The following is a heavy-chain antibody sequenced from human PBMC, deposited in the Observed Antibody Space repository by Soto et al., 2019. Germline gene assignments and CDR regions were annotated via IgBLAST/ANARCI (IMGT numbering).Heavy chain of an antibody. J-gene: IGHJ6*02. CDR1: GGTFSAYA. D-gene: IGHD3-16*02. V-gene: IGHV1-69*06. CDR2: ILPLSGTS. Sequence: SVKVSCKASGGTFSAYAISWVRQAPGQGLEWMGGILPLSGTSNYTQRFQGRVTISADKSMSTAYMELSSLRSDDTAVYYCARTNPTKYYDYVWGDYRREGMDVWGQGTTVTVSS. CDR3: ARTNPTKYYDYVWGDYRREGMDV.